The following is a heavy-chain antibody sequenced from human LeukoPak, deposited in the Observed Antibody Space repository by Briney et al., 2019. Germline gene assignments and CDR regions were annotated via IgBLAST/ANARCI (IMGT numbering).Heavy chain of an antibody. CDR2: ISYDGSNK. CDR1: GFTFSSYG. D-gene: IGHD1-7*01. J-gene: IGHJ6*02. V-gene: IGHV3-30*03. Sequence: GRSLRPSCAASGFTFSSYGMHWVRQAPGKGLEWVAVISYDGSNKYYADSVKGRFTISRDNAKNSLYLQMSSLRAEDTAVYYCASNWNYVRGYGMDVWGQGTTVTVSS. CDR3: ASNWNYVRGYGMDV.